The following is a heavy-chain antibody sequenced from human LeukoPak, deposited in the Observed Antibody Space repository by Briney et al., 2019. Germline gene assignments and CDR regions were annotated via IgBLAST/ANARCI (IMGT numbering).Heavy chain of an antibody. CDR2: IYNSGST. Sequence: SETLSLTCTVSGGSISSFYWGWIRQPPGKGLEWIGYIYNSGSTDYNPSLRSRVTISVDTSKNQFSLKLSSVTAADPALYYCARDVGGGSFFDYWGQGNLVTVSS. D-gene: IGHD1-26*01. J-gene: IGHJ4*02. CDR3: ARDVGGGSFFDY. V-gene: IGHV4-59*01. CDR1: GGSISSFY.